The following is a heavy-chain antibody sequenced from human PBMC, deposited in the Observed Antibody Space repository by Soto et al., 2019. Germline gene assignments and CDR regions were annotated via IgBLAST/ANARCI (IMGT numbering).Heavy chain of an antibody. Sequence: PGGSLRLSCTASGFDFSASGMHWVRHASGKGLEWVGRLRNKANNNATAYSASVKGRFTVSRDDLKNTAYLQMTSLKIEDTAVYYCARQGQWELLESDWFDPWGQGTLVTVSS. J-gene: IGHJ5*02. CDR3: ARQGQWELLESDWFDP. CDR1: GFDFSASG. D-gene: IGHD1-26*01. CDR2: LRNKANNNAT. V-gene: IGHV3-73*01.